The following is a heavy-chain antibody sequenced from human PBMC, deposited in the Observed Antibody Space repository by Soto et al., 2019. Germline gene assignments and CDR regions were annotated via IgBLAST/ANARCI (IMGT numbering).Heavy chain of an antibody. CDR1: GGSISSSSY. CDR3: RRSSRYSTDV. V-gene: IGHV4-39*01. J-gene: IGHJ6*02. CDR2: IYSIGST. Sequence: QLQLQESGPGLVKPSETLSLTCTVSGGSISSSSYSGWIRQPPGKGLECIGSIYSIGSTYYNPSLKSRVTISVDTSKNQFSLKLSSVTAAATAVYYCRRSSRYSTDVWGQGTTVTVSS. D-gene: IGHD6-13*01.